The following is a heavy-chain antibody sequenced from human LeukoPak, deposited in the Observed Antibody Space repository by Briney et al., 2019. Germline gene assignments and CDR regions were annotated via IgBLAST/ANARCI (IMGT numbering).Heavy chain of an antibody. CDR1: GYTFTSYY. D-gene: IGHD3-22*01. Sequence: ASVKVSCKASGYTFTSYYMHWVRQAPGQGLEWMGIINPSGGSTSYAQKFQGRVTMTRDTSTSTVYMELSSLRSEDTAVYYCATQTPGTMIVVAAFDIWGQGTMVTVSS. CDR3: ATQTPGTMIVVAAFDI. J-gene: IGHJ3*02. CDR2: INPSGGST. V-gene: IGHV1-46*01.